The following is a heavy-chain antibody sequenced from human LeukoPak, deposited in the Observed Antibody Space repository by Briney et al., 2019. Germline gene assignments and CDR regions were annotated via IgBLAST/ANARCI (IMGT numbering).Heavy chain of an antibody. CDR1: GFTFNSYS. CDR2: ISSSSSHM. Sequence: GGSLRLSCAASGFTFNSYSMYWVRQAPGKGLEWVSSISSSSSHMFYADSVKGRFSISRDNANNSLYLQMNSLRAEDTAVYYCVRDSGSSYGYYFLHWGQGTLATVSS. D-gene: IGHD1-26*01. V-gene: IGHV3-21*01. J-gene: IGHJ1*01. CDR3: VRDSGSSYGYYFLH.